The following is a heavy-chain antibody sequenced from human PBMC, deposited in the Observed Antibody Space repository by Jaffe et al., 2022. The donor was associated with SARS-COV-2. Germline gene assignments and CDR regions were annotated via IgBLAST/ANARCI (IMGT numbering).Heavy chain of an antibody. D-gene: IGHD2-8*02. V-gene: IGHV3-20*01. J-gene: IGHJ6*03. Sequence: EVQLVESGGGVVRPGGSLRLSCAGSGFIFEDYAMNWVRQVPGKGLEWVAGISWNGVSTGYGDSVKGRFTISRDNADNSLYLQMNGLRAEDTALYHCARARTGSYYYYYMDVWGKGTPVTVSS. CDR2: ISWNGVST. CDR1: GFIFEDYA. CDR3: ARARTGSYYYYYMDV.